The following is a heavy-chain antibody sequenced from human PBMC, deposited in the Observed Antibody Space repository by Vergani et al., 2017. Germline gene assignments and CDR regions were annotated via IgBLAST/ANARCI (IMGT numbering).Heavy chain of an antibody. D-gene: IGHD2-21*01. Sequence: QLQLQESGPGLVQPSETLSLTCTVSGGSISSSSYYWGWIRQPPGKGLEWIGSIYYSGSTYYNPSLKSRVTISVATSKNQFSLKLSSVTAADTAVYYCAGGRSISHIDLWGRGTLVTVSS. CDR1: GGSISSSSYY. J-gene: IGHJ2*01. V-gene: IGHV4-39*07. CDR2: IYYSGST. CDR3: AGGRSISHIDL.